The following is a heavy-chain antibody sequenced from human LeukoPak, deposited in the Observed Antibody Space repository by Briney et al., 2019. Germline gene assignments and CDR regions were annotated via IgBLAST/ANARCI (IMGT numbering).Heavy chain of an antibody. CDR3: STRDQSREDVVPSDY. CDR1: GVSFSSCNW. CDR2: ISHCGDT. D-gene: IGHD5/OR15-5a*01. J-gene: IGHJ4*02. V-gene: IGHV4-4*01. Sequence: SGSLTLTCAVSGVSFSSCNWWSGLRPPPGEGLGCIGVISHCGDTYYSPSLRTRVTISIDRSKNHLSLNMNTVTAADTAIYCWSTRDQSREDVVPSDYWGQGTLVTVSS.